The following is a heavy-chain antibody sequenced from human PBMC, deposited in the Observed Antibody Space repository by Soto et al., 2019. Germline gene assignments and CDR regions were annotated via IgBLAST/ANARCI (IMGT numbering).Heavy chain of an antibody. V-gene: IGHV3-30-3*01. Sequence: QVQLVESGGGVVQPGRSLRLSCAASGFTFSSYAMHWVRQAPGKGLEWVAVISYDGSNKYYADSVKGRFTISRDNSKNTLYLQMNSLRAEDTAVYYCARDVLFLEYHGAFDIWGQGTMVTVSS. J-gene: IGHJ3*02. CDR3: ARDVLFLEYHGAFDI. CDR2: ISYDGSNK. D-gene: IGHD2-2*01. CDR1: GFTFSSYA.